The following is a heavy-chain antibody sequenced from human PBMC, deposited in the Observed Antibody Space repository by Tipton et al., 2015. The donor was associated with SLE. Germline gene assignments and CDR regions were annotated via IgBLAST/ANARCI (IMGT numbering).Heavy chain of an antibody. CDR2: ISYGGSNK. Sequence: SLRLSCAASGFSFSTYAMHWVRQAPGKGLEWVAVISYGGSNKYYADSVKGRFTISRDNSKNTLYLQMNSLRGEDTAVYYCARGGEGIAAAAIVNTYWGQGTLVTVSS. V-gene: IGHV3-30-3*01. CDR1: GFSFSTYA. J-gene: IGHJ4*02. CDR3: ARGGEGIAAAAIVNTY. D-gene: IGHD6-13*01.